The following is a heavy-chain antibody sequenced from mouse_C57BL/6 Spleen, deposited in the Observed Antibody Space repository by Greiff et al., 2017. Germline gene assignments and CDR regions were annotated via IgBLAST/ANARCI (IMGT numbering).Heavy chain of an antibody. J-gene: IGHJ2*01. CDR2: IDPSDSYT. V-gene: IGHV1-69*01. CDR3: ARWIYYGNYFDY. Sequence: VKLQQPGAELVMPGASVKLSCKASGYTFTSYWMHWVKQRPGQGLEWIGEIDPSDSYTNYNPQFKGKSTLTVDKSSSTAYMQLSSLTSEDSAVYYCARWIYYGNYFDYWGQGTTLTVSS. CDR1: GYTFTSYW. D-gene: IGHD2-1*01.